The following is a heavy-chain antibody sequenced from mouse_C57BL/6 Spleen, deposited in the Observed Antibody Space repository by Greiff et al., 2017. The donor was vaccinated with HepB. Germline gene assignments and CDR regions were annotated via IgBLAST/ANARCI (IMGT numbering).Heavy chain of an antibody. Sequence: QVQLQQPGAELVKPGASVKLSCKASGYTFTSYWMQWVKQRPGQGLEWIGEIDPSDSYTNYNQKLKGKATLTVDTSSSTAYMQLSSLTSEDSAVYYCARRRLNYFDYWGQGTTLTVSS. CDR1: GYTFTSYW. J-gene: IGHJ2*01. CDR3: ARRRLNYFDY. CDR2: IDPSDSYT. V-gene: IGHV1-50*01.